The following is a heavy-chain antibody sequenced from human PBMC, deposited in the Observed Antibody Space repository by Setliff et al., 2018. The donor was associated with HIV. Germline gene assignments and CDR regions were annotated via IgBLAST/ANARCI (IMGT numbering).Heavy chain of an antibody. J-gene: IGHJ4*02. CDR3: ARARYGGFDY. CDR1: GYNFDSFA. D-gene: IGHD3-16*01. V-gene: IGHV1-18*01. Sequence: ASVKVSCKASGYNFDSFAVIWVRQAPGQGLEWMGWISGYNGQTKDAQKFQGRLIMTTDTATSTSYMEMRSLRSDDTAIYYCARARYGGFDYWGQGALVTVSS. CDR2: ISGYNGQT.